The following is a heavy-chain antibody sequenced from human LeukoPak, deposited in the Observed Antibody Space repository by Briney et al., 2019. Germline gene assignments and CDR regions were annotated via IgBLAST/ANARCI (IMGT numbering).Heavy chain of an antibody. J-gene: IGHJ4*02. Sequence: SGGSLRLSCAASGFTFSSYGMHWVRQAPGKGLEWVAIISYDGSNKYYADSVKGRFTISRDNSKNTLYLQMNSLRAEDTAVYYCAKVPYYYDSSGSYYFDYWGQGTLVTVSS. CDR3: AKVPYYYDSSGSYYFDY. CDR1: GFTFSSYG. V-gene: IGHV3-30*18. CDR2: ISYDGSNK. D-gene: IGHD3-22*01.